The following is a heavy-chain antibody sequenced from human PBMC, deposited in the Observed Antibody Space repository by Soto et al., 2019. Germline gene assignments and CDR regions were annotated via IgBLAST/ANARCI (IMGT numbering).Heavy chain of an antibody. D-gene: IGHD3-10*01. Sequence: QVQLVESGGGVVQPGRSLRLSCAASGFTFSSYGMHWVRQAPGKGLEWVAVIWYDGSNKYYADSVKGRFTISRDNSKNTLYLQMNSLRAEDTAVYYCARDRSLITMVRELHYYYYGMDVWGQGTTVTVSS. CDR1: GFTFSSYG. CDR2: IWYDGSNK. CDR3: ARDRSLITMVRELHYYYYGMDV. V-gene: IGHV3-33*01. J-gene: IGHJ6*02.